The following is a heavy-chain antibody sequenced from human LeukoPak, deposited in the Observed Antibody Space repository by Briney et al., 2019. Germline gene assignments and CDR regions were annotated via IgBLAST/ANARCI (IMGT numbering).Heavy chain of an antibody. V-gene: IGHV4-31*03. Sequence: SQTLSLTCTVSGGSISSGGYYWRWIRQHPGKGLEWIGYIYYSGSTYYNPSLKSRVTISVDTSKNQFSLKLSSVTAADTAVYYCARGPDRITGTTVGFDYWGQGTLVTVSS. CDR3: ARGPDRITGTTVGFDY. J-gene: IGHJ4*02. CDR1: GGSISSGGYY. CDR2: IYYSGST. D-gene: IGHD1-7*01.